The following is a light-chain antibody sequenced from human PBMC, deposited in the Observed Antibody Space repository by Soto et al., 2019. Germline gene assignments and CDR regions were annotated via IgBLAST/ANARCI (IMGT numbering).Light chain of an antibody. CDR1: QGISSY. CDR3: QQYYSYPRYT. Sequence: AIRMTQSPSSLSASTGDRVTITCRASQGISSYLAWYQQKPGKAHKLLIYAASTLQSGVPSRFSGSGSGTDFTLTISCLQSEDFATYYCQQYYSYPRYTFGQGTKLEIK. J-gene: IGKJ2*01. V-gene: IGKV1-8*01. CDR2: AAS.